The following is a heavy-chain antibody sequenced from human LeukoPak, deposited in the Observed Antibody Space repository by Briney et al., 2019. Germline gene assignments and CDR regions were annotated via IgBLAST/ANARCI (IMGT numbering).Heavy chain of an antibody. CDR2: ISYDGSNK. D-gene: IGHD5-12*01. J-gene: IGHJ4*02. V-gene: IGHV3-30-3*01. CDR3: ARTMVATFSY. CDR1: GFTFSSYA. Sequence: GSLRLSCAASGFTFSSYAMHWVRQAPGKGLEWVAVISYDGSNKYYADSVKGRFTISRDNSKNTLYLQMNSLRAEDTAVYYCARTMVATFSYWGQGTLVTVSS.